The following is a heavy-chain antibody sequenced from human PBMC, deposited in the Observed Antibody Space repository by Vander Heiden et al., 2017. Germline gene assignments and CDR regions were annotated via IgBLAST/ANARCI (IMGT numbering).Heavy chain of an antibody. J-gene: IGHJ4*02. CDR3: ARGRYCSSTSCYARGSSLFDY. Sequence: QVQLQQWGAGLLKPSETLSLTCAVYGGSSSGYYWSWIRQPPGKGLEWIGEINHSGSTNYNPSLKSRVTISVDTSKNQFSLKLSSVTAADTAVYYCARGRYCSSTSCYARGSSLFDYWGQGTLVTVSS. V-gene: IGHV4-34*01. CDR1: GGSSSGYY. D-gene: IGHD2-2*01. CDR2: INHSGST.